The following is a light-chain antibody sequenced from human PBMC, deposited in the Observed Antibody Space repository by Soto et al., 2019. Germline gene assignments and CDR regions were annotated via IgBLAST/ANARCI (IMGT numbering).Light chain of an antibody. CDR3: QQYFEWPPMT. CDR1: ESVRSSY. CDR2: GAS. Sequence: EIVLTQSPGTLSLSPGERATLSCRASESVRSSYLAWYRQKPGQAPRLLIYGASSRATGIPDRFSGSGSGTDFTLTISRLEPEDSGIYYCQQYFEWPPMTFGQGTKVEI. V-gene: IGKV3-20*01. J-gene: IGKJ1*01.